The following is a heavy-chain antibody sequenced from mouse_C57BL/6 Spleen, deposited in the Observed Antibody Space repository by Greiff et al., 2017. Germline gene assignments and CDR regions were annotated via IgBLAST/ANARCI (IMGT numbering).Heavy chain of an antibody. V-gene: IGHV5-17*01. CDR1: GFTFSDYG. D-gene: IGHD4-1*01. CDR3: ARLLTGYAMDY. J-gene: IGHJ4*01. Sequence: EVKLVESGGGLVKPGGSLKLSCAASGFTFSDYGMHWVRQAPEKGLEWVAYISSGSSTIYYADTVKGRFTISRDNAKNTLFLQMTSLRSEDTAMYYCARLLTGYAMDYWGQGTSVTVSS. CDR2: ISSGSSTI.